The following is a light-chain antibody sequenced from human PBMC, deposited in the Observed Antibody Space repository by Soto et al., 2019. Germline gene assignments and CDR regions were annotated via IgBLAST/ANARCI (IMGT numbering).Light chain of an antibody. Sequence: QSVLTQPPSASGTPGQRVTISCSGSSSNIGSNTVNWYQQLPGTAPKLVMYSSNQRPSGVPDRFSGSKSGTSGSLAISGLQSEDEADYYCAAWDDSLTAWVFGGGTQLTVL. V-gene: IGLV1-44*01. CDR2: SSN. CDR1: SSNIGSNT. J-gene: IGLJ3*02. CDR3: AAWDDSLTAWV.